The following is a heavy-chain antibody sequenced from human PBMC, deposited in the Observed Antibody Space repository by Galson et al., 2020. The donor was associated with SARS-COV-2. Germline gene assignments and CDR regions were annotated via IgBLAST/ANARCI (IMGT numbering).Heavy chain of an antibody. CDR2: IYAGVTT. CDR3: ASLAGPRAEVVVNAFDI. D-gene: IGHD2-21*01. J-gene: IGHJ3*02. Sequence: TGGSLRPSSPASGYTLSLNYRSWVRQAPGNGLEWVSIIYAGVTTNNTDSVKGRFIISRDASKNTLYLQMNSLTAEDTAVYYCASLAGPRAEVVVNAFDIWGQGTMVTVSS. CDR1: GYTLSLNY. V-gene: IGHV3-66*01.